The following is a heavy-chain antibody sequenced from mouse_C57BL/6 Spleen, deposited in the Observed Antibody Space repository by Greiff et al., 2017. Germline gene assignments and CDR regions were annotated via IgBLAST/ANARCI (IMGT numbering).Heavy chain of an antibody. Sequence: VKLVESGPGLVQPSQSLSITCTVSGFSFTSYGVHWVRQSPGKGLEWLGVIWRGGSTDYNAAFMSRLSITKDNSKSQVFFKMNSLQADDTAIYYCAKEGEGAMDYWGQGTSVTVSS. J-gene: IGHJ4*01. CDR3: AKEGEGAMDY. V-gene: IGHV2-5*01. CDR2: IWRGGST. CDR1: GFSFTSYG.